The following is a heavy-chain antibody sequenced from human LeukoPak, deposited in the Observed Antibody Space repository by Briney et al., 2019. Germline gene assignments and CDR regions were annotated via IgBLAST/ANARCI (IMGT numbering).Heavy chain of an antibody. CDR3: ARDGGSSWINWFDP. Sequence: PSETLSLTCTVSGGSISSYYWSWIRQPPGKGLEWIGYIYYSGSTNYNPSLKSRVTISVDTSKNQFSLKLSSVTAADTAVYYCARDGGSSWINWFDPSGQGTLVTVSS. CDR1: GGSISSYY. D-gene: IGHD6-13*01. CDR2: IYYSGST. V-gene: IGHV4-59*01. J-gene: IGHJ5*02.